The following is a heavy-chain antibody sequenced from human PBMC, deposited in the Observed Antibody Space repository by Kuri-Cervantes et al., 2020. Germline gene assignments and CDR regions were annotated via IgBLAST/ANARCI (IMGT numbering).Heavy chain of an antibody. V-gene: IGHV1-2*02. D-gene: IGHD4-17*01. CDR1: GYTFTSYA. CDR3: ASEVPTVTTGFDY. Sequence: ASVKVSCKASGYTFTSYAIHWVRQAPGQRLEWMGWINPNSGGTNYAQKFQGRVTMTRDTSISTAYMELSRLRSDDTAVYYCASEVPTVTTGFDYWGQGTLVTVSS. CDR2: INPNSGGT. J-gene: IGHJ4*02.